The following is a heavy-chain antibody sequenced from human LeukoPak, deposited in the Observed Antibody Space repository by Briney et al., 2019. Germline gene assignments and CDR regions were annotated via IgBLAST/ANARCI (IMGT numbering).Heavy chain of an antibody. CDR1: GFTVSDNY. V-gene: IGHV3-66*01. CDR2: IYSGGST. D-gene: IGHD6-19*01. Sequence: GSLRLSCAASGFTVSDNYMSLVPQAPGKGVEWVSLIYSGGSTYYTDSVKGRFTISRANSKNTLYLQMNSLGAEDTAVYYCARGPMDGSGWVDYWGQGTLVTVSS. J-gene: IGHJ4*02. CDR3: ARGPMDGSGWVDY.